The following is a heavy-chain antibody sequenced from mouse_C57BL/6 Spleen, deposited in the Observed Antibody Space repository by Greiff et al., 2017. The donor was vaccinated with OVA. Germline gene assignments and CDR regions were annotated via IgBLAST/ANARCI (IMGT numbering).Heavy chain of an antibody. CDR3: ARGDGGVWFGY. D-gene: IGHD2-3*01. Sequence: QVQLQQSGAELARPGASVKLSCKASGYTFTSYGISWVKQRTGQGLEWIGEIYPRSGDTYYNEKFKDKATLTADKSSSTAYMALRSLTSEDSAVYVCARGDGGVWFGYWGQGTLVTVSA. V-gene: IGHV1-81*01. CDR2: IYPRSGDT. J-gene: IGHJ3*01. CDR1: GYTFTSYG.